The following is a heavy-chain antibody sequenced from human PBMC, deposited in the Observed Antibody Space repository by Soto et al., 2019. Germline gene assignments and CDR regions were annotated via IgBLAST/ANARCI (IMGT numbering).Heavy chain of an antibody. J-gene: IGHJ3*02. V-gene: IGHV3-21*01. CDR2: ISSSSSYI. Sequence: EVQLVESGGGLVKPGGSLRLSCAASGFTFSSYSMNWVRQAPGKGLEWVSSISSSSSYIYYADSVKGRFTISRDNAKKSLYLQMNSMRAEDTAVYDCVRIQLGYDAFDIWGQGTMVTVSS. D-gene: IGHD6-6*01. CDR3: VRIQLGYDAFDI. CDR1: GFTFSSYS.